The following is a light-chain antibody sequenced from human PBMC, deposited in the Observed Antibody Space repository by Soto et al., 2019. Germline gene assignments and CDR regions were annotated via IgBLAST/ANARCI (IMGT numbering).Light chain of an antibody. CDR1: SSDVGGYNY. V-gene: IGLV2-8*01. CDR3: SSYAGSNNFDV. CDR2: EVF. Sequence: QSVLTQPPSASGSPGQSVTISCTGTSSDVGGYNYVSWYQQHPGKAPKLMIYEVFKRPSGVPDRFSGSKSGNTASLTVSGLQAEDEADYYCSSYAGSNNFDVFGTGTKDTVL. J-gene: IGLJ1*01.